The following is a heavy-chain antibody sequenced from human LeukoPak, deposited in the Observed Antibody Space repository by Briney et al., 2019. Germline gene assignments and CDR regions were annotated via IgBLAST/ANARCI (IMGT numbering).Heavy chain of an antibody. CDR2: INHSGST. CDR1: GGSFSGYY. Sequence: PSETLSLTCAVYGGSFSGYYWSWIRQPPGKGLEWIGEINHSGSTNYNPSLKSRVTISVDTSKNQFSLKLSSETAADTAVYYCARGGLAAAGFFDYWGQGTLVTVSS. D-gene: IGHD6-13*01. CDR3: ARGGLAAAGFFDY. J-gene: IGHJ4*02. V-gene: IGHV4-34*01.